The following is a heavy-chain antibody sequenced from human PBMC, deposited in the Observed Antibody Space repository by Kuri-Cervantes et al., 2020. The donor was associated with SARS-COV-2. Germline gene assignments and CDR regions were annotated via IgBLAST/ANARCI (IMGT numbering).Heavy chain of an antibody. J-gene: IGHJ4*02. Sequence: GESLKISCAASGFTFSSYWMSWVRQAPGKGLEWVANIDQDGSEQYYVDSVKGRFSISRDNAKKSLYLQMSSLRAEDTAVYYCARANYDFWSGYYPADYWGQGTLVTVSS. V-gene: IGHV3-7*01. D-gene: IGHD3-3*01. CDR2: IDQDGSEQ. CDR3: ARANYDFWSGYYPADY. CDR1: GFTFSSYW.